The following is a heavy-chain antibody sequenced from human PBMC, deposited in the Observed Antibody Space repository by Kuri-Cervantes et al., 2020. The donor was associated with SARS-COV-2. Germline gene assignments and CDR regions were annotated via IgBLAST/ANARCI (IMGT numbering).Heavy chain of an antibody. CDR2: FDPEDGET. CDR1: GYTLTELS. V-gene: IGHV1-24*01. Sequence: ASVKVSCKVCGYTLTELSMHWVRQAPGKGLEWMGGFDPEDGETIYAQKFQGRVTMTEETSTDTAYTELSSLRSEDTAVYYCASGRREIVVVPTDMGMDVWGKGTTVTVSS. J-gene: IGHJ6*03. CDR3: ASGRREIVVVPTDMGMDV. D-gene: IGHD2-2*01.